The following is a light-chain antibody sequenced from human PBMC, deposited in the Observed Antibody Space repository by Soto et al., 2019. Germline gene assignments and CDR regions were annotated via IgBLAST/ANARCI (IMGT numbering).Light chain of an antibody. CDR2: GTS. V-gene: IGKV3-20*01. Sequence: EIVLTQSPGTLSLSPGERATLSCRASKSVSSSYLTWDQQKPGQAPRLLIYGTSKRATGIPDRFSGSGSGTDFTLTISRLEPEDYAVYYCQQYDRSLWTFGQGTKVEIK. CDR3: QQYDRSLWT. CDR1: KSVSSSY. J-gene: IGKJ1*01.